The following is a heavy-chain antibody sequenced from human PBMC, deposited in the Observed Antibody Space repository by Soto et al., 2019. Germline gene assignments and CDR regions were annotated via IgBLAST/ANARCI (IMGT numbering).Heavy chain of an antibody. D-gene: IGHD3-10*01. Sequence: GGSLRLSCAASGFTFSSYAMHWVRQAPGKGLEWVAVISCDGSNKYYADSVKGRFTISRDNSKNTLYLQMNSLRAEDTAVYYCARVITLYGSGSKDDAFDIWGQGTMVTVSS. CDR1: GFTFSSYA. CDR3: ARVITLYGSGSKDDAFDI. V-gene: IGHV3-30-3*01. J-gene: IGHJ3*02. CDR2: ISCDGSNK.